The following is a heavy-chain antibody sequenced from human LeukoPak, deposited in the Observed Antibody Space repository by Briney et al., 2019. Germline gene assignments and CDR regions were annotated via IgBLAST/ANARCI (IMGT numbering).Heavy chain of an antibody. D-gene: IGHD2/OR15-2a*01. CDR1: GGSFSGYY. Sequence: PSETLSLTCAVYGGSFSGYYWSWIRQPPGKGLEWIGEINHSGSTNYNPSLKSRVTISVDTSKNQFSLKLSSVTAADTAVYYCARIIGTDAFDIWGQGTMVTVSS. CDR3: ARIIGTDAFDI. V-gene: IGHV4-34*01. J-gene: IGHJ3*02. CDR2: INHSGST.